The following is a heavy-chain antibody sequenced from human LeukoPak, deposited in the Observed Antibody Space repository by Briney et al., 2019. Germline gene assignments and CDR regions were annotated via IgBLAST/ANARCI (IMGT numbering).Heavy chain of an antibody. CDR3: ARVRAAGPDY. V-gene: IGHV4-34*01. CDR1: GGSFSGYY. J-gene: IGHJ4*02. D-gene: IGHD6-13*01. Sequence: SETLSLTCAVYGGSFSGYYWSWIRQPPGKGLEWIGEINHSGSTNYNPSLKSRVTISVDTSKNQFSLKLSSVTAADTAAYYCARVRAAGPDYWGQGTLVTVSS. CDR2: INHSGST.